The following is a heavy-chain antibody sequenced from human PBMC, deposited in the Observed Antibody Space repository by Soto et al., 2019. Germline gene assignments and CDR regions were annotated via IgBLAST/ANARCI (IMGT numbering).Heavy chain of an antibody. CDR3: ARTWIQLCVPNFDY. J-gene: IGHJ4*02. D-gene: IGHD5-18*01. CDR1: GYTFTSYA. V-gene: IGHV1-3*01. CDR2: INAGNGNT. Sequence: GASVKVSCKASGYTFTSYAMHWVRQAPGQRLEWMGWINAGNGNTKYSQKFQGRVTITRDPCGSTAYMELSILRSEDTAVYYCARTWIQLCVPNFDYWGQGTLVTVS.